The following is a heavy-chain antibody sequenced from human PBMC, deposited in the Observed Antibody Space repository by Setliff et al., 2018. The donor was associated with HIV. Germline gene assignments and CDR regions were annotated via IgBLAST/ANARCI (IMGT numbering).Heavy chain of an antibody. CDR1: GDSITSGGYF. CDR2: IYYSGST. J-gene: IGHJ5*02. CDR3: ARSYYYDSSGYSSRYWFDP. D-gene: IGHD3-22*01. Sequence: PSETLSLTCTVSGDSITSGGYFWTWIRQHPGKGLEWIGHIYYSGSTNYNPSLKSRVTISLDMSTSQFSLKLSSVTAADTAVYYCARSYYYDSSGYSSRYWFDPWGQGTLVTVSS. V-gene: IGHV4-61*08.